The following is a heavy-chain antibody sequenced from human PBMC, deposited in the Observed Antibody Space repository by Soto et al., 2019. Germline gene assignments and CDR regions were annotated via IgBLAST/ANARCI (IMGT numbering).Heavy chain of an antibody. V-gene: IGHV1-69*08. D-gene: IGHD5-12*01. CDR3: ARDAEAGMATGD. J-gene: IGHJ4*02. CDR1: GGTFSSYT. CDR2: ILPILCIA. Sequence: QVQLVQSGAEVKKPGSSVKVSCTASGGTFSSYTISWLRQAHGQGLEWMGRILPILCIANYAQKFQGRVTITADKSTSTADMALSSLRSEDTAVYYCARDAEAGMATGDWGKGTLVTVSS.